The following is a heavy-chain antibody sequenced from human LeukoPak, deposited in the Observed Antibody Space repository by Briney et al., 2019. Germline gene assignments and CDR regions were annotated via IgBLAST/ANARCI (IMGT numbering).Heavy chain of an antibody. V-gene: IGHV4-59*08. Sequence: SETLSLTCTVSGDSISSSYWSWIRQPPGKGLEWIGYIYYSESTNYNPSLKSRVTISEDMSRNQLSLRLNSVTAADTAVYYCARHRDGYKYAFDYWGQGTLVTVSS. J-gene: IGHJ4*02. CDR2: IYYSEST. CDR3: ARHRDGYKYAFDY. D-gene: IGHD2-21*01. CDR1: GDSISSSY.